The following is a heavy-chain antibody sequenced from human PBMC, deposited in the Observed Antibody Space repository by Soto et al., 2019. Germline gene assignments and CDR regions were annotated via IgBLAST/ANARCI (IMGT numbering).Heavy chain of an antibody. J-gene: IGHJ4*02. CDR3: ARGGLNYYDSSGYYSELLDY. V-gene: IGHV1-46*01. D-gene: IGHD3-22*01. CDR2: INPSGGST. CDR1: GYTFTSYY. Sequence: DSVKVSCKASGYTFTSYYMHWVRQAPGQGLEWMGIINPSGGSTSYAQKFQGRVTMTRDTSTSTVYMELSSLRSEDTAVYYCARGGLNYYDSSGYYSELLDYCGQGTLVTVS.